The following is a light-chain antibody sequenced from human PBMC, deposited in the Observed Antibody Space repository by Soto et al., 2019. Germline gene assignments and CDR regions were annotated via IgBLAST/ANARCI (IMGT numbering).Light chain of an antibody. CDR1: QDISNY. Sequence: DIQMTQSPSSLSASVGDRVTITCQASQDISNYLNWYQQKPGKAPKLLIYDASNLETVVPSRFSGRVSETDCTFTISSLKPEDIATYYCQQYDNLCTFGPGTKVDIK. V-gene: IGKV1-33*01. CDR3: QQYDNLCT. CDR2: DAS. J-gene: IGKJ3*01.